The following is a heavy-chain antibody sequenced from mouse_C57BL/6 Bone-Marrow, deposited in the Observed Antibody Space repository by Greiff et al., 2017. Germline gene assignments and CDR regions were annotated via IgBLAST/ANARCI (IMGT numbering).Heavy chain of an antibody. J-gene: IGHJ4*01. V-gene: IGHV10-3*01. CDR1: GFTFNTYA. CDR2: IRSKSSNYAT. CDR3: VRGRWLPLYYAMDY. D-gene: IGHD2-3*01. Sequence: EVKLQESGGGLVQPKGSLKLSCAASGFTFNTYAMHWVRQAPGKGLEWVARIRSKSSNYATYYADSVKDRFTISRDDSQSMLYLQMNNLKTEATAMYYFVRGRWLPLYYAMDYWGQGTSVTVSS.